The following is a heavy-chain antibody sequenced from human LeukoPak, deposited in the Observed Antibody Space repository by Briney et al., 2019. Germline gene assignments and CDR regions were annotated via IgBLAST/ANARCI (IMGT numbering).Heavy chain of an antibody. Sequence: GGSLKLSCAASGFTFSGSAMHWVRQASGKGLEWVGHIGNKVSNYATEYAASLRGRFTISRDDSKDTAYLQANSLKTEDTAVYYCAGNYDSWTGLNYWGQGTLVTVSS. J-gene: IGHJ4*02. D-gene: IGHD3-3*01. CDR3: AGNYDSWTGLNY. CDR2: IGNKVSNYAT. V-gene: IGHV3-73*01. CDR1: GFTFSGSA.